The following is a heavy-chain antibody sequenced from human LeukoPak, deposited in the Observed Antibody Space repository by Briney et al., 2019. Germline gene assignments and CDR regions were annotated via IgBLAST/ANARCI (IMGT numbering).Heavy chain of an antibody. Sequence: GGSLRLSCAASGFTFSSYSMDWVRQAPGKGREGVASISISSRYIYYADSVKGRFTISRDNAKNSLYLQMNSLRAEDTSVYYCARFGPPMVVPAAIPYYYYYGMDVWGKGTTVTVSS. CDR3: ARFGPPMVVPAAIPYYYYYGMDV. J-gene: IGHJ6*04. CDR1: GFTFSSYS. V-gene: IGHV3-21*01. D-gene: IGHD2-2*01. CDR2: ISISSRYI.